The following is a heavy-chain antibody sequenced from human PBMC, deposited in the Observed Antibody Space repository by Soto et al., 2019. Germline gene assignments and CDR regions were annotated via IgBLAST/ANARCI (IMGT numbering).Heavy chain of an antibody. CDR2: IYYSGST. Sequence: SYTLSLTCTVSGGSISSGGYYWSWIRQHPGKGLEWIGYIYYSGSTYYNPSLKSRVTISVDTSKNQFSLKLSSVTAADTAVYYCARGISRPNWFDPCGQGTLVTVPS. CDR1: GGSISSGGYY. V-gene: IGHV4-31*03. CDR3: ARGISRPNWFDP. D-gene: IGHD2-15*01. J-gene: IGHJ5*02.